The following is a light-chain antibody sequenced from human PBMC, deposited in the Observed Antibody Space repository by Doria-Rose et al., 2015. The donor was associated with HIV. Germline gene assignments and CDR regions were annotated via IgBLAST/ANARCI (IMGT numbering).Light chain of an antibody. V-gene: IGKV3-11*01. CDR2: DAS. CDR1: QRVSSY. Sequence: TPSPSTLSLSPGERATLPCRASQRVSSYLVWYQQKPGQAPRLLIYDASNRATGIPARFSGSGSGTDFTLTISSLEPEDFAAYYCQQRNNWPTFGGGTKVEI. CDR3: QQRNNWPT. J-gene: IGKJ4*01.